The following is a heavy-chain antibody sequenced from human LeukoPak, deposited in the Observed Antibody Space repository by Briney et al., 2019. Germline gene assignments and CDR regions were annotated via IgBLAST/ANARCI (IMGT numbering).Heavy chain of an antibody. V-gene: IGHV4-39*01. CDR1: GASISSRTYY. J-gene: IGHJ4*02. Sequence: SETLSLTCSVSGASISSRTYYWAWIRQPPGKGLEWIGSIYYHENTYYNSSLKSRVTISVDTSKNQFSLKLNSVTAADTAVYFCARRAYSAAYWKHFDYWGQGTLVTVSS. D-gene: IGHD1-1*01. CDR3: ARRAYSAAYWKHFDY. CDR2: IYYHENT.